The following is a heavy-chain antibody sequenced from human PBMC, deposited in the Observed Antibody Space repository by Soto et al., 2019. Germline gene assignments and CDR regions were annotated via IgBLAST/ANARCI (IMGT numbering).Heavy chain of an antibody. J-gene: IGHJ3*02. CDR3: ARDPEWQQLADAFDI. Sequence: GGSLRLSCAASGFTFSSYSMNWVRQAPGKGLEWVSSISSSSSYIYYADSVKGRFTISRDNAKNSLYLQMNSLRAEDTAVYYCARDPEWQQLADAFDIWGQGTMVTVSS. CDR2: ISSSSSYI. CDR1: GFTFSSYS. D-gene: IGHD6-13*01. V-gene: IGHV3-21*01.